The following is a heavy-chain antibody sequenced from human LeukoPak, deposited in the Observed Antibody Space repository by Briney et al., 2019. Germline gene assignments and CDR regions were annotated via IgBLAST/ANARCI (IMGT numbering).Heavy chain of an antibody. CDR2: ITSGGTNT. J-gene: IGHJ4*02. V-gene: IGHV3-74*01. Sequence: GGSLRLSCAASGFTFSSYWMHWVRQAPGKGLVWVSHITSGGTNTNYAESVKGRFTISRDNAKNTLYLQMNSLGAEDTAMCYCARISYDSSGYFDYWGQGTLVTVSS. D-gene: IGHD3-22*01. CDR1: GFTFSSYW. CDR3: ARISYDSSGYFDY.